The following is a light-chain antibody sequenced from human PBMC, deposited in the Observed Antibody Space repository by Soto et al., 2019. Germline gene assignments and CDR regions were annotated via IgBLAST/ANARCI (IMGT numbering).Light chain of an antibody. J-gene: IGLJ3*02. Sequence: QSALTQPASVSGSPGQSITISCTGTSSDVGGYNYVSWYQQHPGKAPKLIIYEVSNRPSGVSNRFSGSESGNTASLTVSGLQAEDEADYYCSSYSSVTTLWVFGGGTKLTVL. CDR1: SSDVGGYNY. CDR2: EVS. V-gene: IGLV2-14*01. CDR3: SSYSSVTTLWV.